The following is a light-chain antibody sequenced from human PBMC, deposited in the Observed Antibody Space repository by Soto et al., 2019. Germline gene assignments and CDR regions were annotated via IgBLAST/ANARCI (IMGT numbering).Light chain of an antibody. CDR1: SSNIGSNA. Sequence: QSVLTQPPSVSEAPSQRVTISCSGSSSNIGSNAVDWYQHLPGQAPKLLIYYDNQLPSGVSDRFSGSRSGTSASLAISGLQFDDEADYYCAAGDDSLNGPVFGGGTKLTVL. J-gene: IGLJ2*01. V-gene: IGLV1-36*01. CDR3: AAGDDSLNGPV. CDR2: YDN.